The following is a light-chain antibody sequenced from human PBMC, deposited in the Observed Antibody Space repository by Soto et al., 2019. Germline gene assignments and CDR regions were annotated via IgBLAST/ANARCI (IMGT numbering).Light chain of an antibody. Sequence: QSVLTQPPSVSGAPGQRVTISCTGSSSNIGAGYDVHWYQQLPGTAPKLLIYGNSNRPSGVPDRFSGSKSGTSASLAITGVQAEDEADYYCQSYDSSLSGSWVFGGGTKLTVL. V-gene: IGLV1-40*01. CDR2: GNS. J-gene: IGLJ3*02. CDR1: SSNIGAGYD. CDR3: QSYDSSLSGSWV.